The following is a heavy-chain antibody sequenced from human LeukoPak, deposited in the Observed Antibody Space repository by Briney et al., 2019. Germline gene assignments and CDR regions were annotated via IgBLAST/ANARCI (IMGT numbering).Heavy chain of an antibody. CDR1: GYTFTGYY. J-gene: IGHJ4*02. Sequence: ASVKVSCEASGYTFTGYYMHWVRQAPGQGREWMGRINPNSGGTNYAQKFQGRVTMTRDTSISTAYMELSRLRSDDTAVYYCARDPSPRKTSITGTVQIDDYWGQGTLVTVSS. CDR2: INPNSGGT. V-gene: IGHV1-2*06. D-gene: IGHD1-20*01. CDR3: ARDPSPRKTSITGTVQIDDY.